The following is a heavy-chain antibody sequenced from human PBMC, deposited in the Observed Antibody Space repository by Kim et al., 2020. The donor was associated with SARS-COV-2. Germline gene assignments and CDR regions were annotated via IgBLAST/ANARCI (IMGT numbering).Heavy chain of an antibody. CDR1: GYTLTELS. J-gene: IGHJ5*02. Sequence: ASVKVSCKVSGYTLTELSMHWVRQAPGKGLEWMGGFDPEDGETIYAQKFQGRVTMTEDTSTDTAYMELSSLRSEDTAVYYCATLPEDYYDSSGPRLGFDPWGQGTLVTVSS. D-gene: IGHD3-22*01. CDR2: FDPEDGET. CDR3: ATLPEDYYDSSGPRLGFDP. V-gene: IGHV1-24*01.